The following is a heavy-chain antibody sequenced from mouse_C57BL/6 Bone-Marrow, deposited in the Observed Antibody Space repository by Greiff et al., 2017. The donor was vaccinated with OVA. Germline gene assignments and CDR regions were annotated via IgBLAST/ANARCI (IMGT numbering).Heavy chain of an antibody. CDR1: GFNFSSYA. D-gene: IGHD1-1*01. CDR2: ISSGGDYI. J-gene: IGHJ3*01. Sequence: EVKLVESGEGLVKPGGSLKLSCAASGFNFSSYAMSWVRQTPEKRLEWVAYISSGGDYIYYADTVKGRITISRDNARNTLYLQMSSLKSEDTALYYCTLLYYGSGCAYWGQGTLVTVSA. CDR3: TLLYYGSGCAY. V-gene: IGHV5-9-1*02.